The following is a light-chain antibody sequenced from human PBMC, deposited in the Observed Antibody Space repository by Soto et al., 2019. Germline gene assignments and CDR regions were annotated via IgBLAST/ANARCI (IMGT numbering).Light chain of an antibody. Sequence: QSALTQPASVSGSPGQSITISCTGTSSDIGGYNYDSWYQHHPGKAPKLMIYEVSNRPSGVSNRFSGSKSGNTASLTISGLQAEDEADYHCSSYTSRTTFVIFGGGTKLTVL. CDR1: SSDIGGYNY. CDR3: SSYTSRTTFVI. V-gene: IGLV2-14*01. CDR2: EVS. J-gene: IGLJ2*01.